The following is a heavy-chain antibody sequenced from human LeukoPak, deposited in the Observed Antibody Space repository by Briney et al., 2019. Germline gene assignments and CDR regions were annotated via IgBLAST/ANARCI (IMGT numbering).Heavy chain of an antibody. CDR1: GYTFTGYY. Sequence: ASVKVSCEASGYTFTGYYMHWVRQAPGQGLEWMGRINPNSGGTNYAQKFQGRVTMTRDTSISTAYMELSRLRSDDTAVYYCARDSARNYDYVWGSFAFDIWGQGTMVTVSS. V-gene: IGHV1-2*06. CDR3: ARDSARNYDYVWGSFAFDI. D-gene: IGHD3-16*01. CDR2: INPNSGGT. J-gene: IGHJ3*02.